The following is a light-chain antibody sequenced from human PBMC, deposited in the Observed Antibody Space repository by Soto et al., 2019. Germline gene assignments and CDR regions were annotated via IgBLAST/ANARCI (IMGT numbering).Light chain of an antibody. J-gene: IGLJ2*01. CDR3: CSYAGSYPVV. V-gene: IGLV2-11*01. CDR1: SSDVGGYNY. Sequence: QSALTQPRSVSGSPGQSVTISCTGTSSDVGGYNYVSWYQQHPGKAPKLMIYDVSKRPSGVPDRFSGSTSGNTASLTISGLQAEDEADYYCCSYAGSYPVVFGGGTQLTVL. CDR2: DVS.